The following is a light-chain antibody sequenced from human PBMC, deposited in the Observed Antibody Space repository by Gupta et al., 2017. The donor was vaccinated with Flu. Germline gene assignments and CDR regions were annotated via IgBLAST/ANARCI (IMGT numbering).Light chain of an antibody. J-gene: IGKJ4*01. CDR1: QSVSSN. V-gene: IGKV3-15*01. Sequence: EIVMTQSPATLSVSPGERATLSCRASQSVSSNLAWYQQKPGQAPRLLIYGASTRATGMPARFSGSGSGTEFTLTINSLQSEDFAVYYCQQYTNWPLTFGGGTKVEIK. CDR3: QQYTNWPLT. CDR2: GAS.